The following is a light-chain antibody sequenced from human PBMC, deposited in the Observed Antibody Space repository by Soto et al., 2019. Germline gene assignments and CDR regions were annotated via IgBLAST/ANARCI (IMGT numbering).Light chain of an antibody. Sequence: EIVLTQSPGTLSLSPGERATLSCRASQSIRSHYLAWYQQKPGQAPRLLISGAHNRAPGIPDRFSGSESGTDFTIRISRLEPEDFAVYYCQQYGSSVTFGQGTKVDIK. CDR2: GAH. J-gene: IGKJ1*01. CDR1: QSIRSHY. CDR3: QQYGSSVT. V-gene: IGKV3-20*01.